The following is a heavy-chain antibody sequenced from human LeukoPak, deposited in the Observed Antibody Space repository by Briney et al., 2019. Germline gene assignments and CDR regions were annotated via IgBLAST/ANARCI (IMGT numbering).Heavy chain of an antibody. Sequence: GGSLRLSCAASGFTFSSYWMHWVRQAPGKGLVWVSRINSDGSSTSYADSVKGRFTISRDNAKNTLYLQMNSLRAEDTAVYYCASDPDYYDSSGYLFVSGAFDIWGQGAMVTVSS. CDR2: INSDGSST. V-gene: IGHV3-74*01. D-gene: IGHD3-22*01. J-gene: IGHJ3*02. CDR1: GFTFSSYW. CDR3: ASDPDYYDSSGYLFVSGAFDI.